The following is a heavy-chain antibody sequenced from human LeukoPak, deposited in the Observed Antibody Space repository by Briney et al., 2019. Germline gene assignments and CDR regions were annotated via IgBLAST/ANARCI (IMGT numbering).Heavy chain of an antibody. V-gene: IGHV3-74*01. CDR1: GFTFSSYW. CDR3: ARVIYSGWEGELSD. J-gene: IGHJ4*02. CDR2: INSDGSTT. D-gene: IGHD6-19*01. Sequence: GGSLRLSCAASGFTFSSYWMHWVRQAPGKGLVWVSRINSDGSTTSYADSVMGRFTISRDNAKNTLYLQMNSLRAEDTAVYYCARVIYSGWEGELSDWGQGTLITVSS.